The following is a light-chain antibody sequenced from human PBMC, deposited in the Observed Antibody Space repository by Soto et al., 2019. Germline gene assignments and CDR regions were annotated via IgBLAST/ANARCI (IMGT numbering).Light chain of an antibody. CDR1: QGISNY. Sequence: DIQMTQSPSSLSASVGDRVTSTCRASQGISNYLAWYQQKSEKVPKLLIYGASTLQLGVPSRFSGSGSGTDFTLTINTLKPEDVATYYCQQYNGDPWTFGQGTKVEIK. CDR3: QQYNGDPWT. J-gene: IGKJ1*01. V-gene: IGKV1-27*01. CDR2: GAS.